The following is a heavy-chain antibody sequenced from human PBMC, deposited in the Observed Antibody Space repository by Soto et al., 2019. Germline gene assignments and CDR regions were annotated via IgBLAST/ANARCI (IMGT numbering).Heavy chain of an antibody. V-gene: IGHV2-5*02. CDR3: ADRILRTVFGLVTTTAIYFDF. J-gene: IGHJ4*02. D-gene: IGHD3-3*01. CDR2: IYWDDDK. CDR1: GFSLTTSGVG. Sequence: QITLNESGPTVVKPAETLTLTCTFSGFSLTTSGVGVGWIRQSPGKAPAWLALIYWDDDKRYSASLKSRLTNTEDTSQNQVVLTMASVDPADTATYYCADRILRTVFGLVTTTAIYFDFWGQGTPVVVSS.